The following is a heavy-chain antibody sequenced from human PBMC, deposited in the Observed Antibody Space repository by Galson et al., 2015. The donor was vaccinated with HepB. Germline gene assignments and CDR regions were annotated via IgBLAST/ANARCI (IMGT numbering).Heavy chain of an antibody. CDR2: IYYSGST. Sequence: LSLTCTVSGGSISSYYWSWIRQPPGKGLEWIGYIYYSGSTNYNPSLKSRVTISVDTSKNQFSLKLSSVTAADTAVYYCAGGVWSGYHAPWGQGTLVTVSS. V-gene: IGHV4-59*01. J-gene: IGHJ5*02. CDR3: AGGVWSGYHAP. CDR1: GGSISSYY. D-gene: IGHD3-3*01.